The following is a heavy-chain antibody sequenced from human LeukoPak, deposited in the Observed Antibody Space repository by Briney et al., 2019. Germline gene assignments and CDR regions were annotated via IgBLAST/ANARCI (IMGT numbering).Heavy chain of an antibody. D-gene: IGHD6-13*01. Sequence: SETLTLTCTASGGSISSYYWSWIRQPAGKGLEWIGRIYTSGSTNYNPYLKSRVTISVDKSKNQFSLKLSSVTAADTAVYYCARKSDSSSWSSTYTIFDYWGQGTLVTVSS. CDR2: IYTSGST. V-gene: IGHV4-4*07. CDR3: ARKSDSSSWSSTYTIFDY. J-gene: IGHJ4*02. CDR1: GGSISSYY.